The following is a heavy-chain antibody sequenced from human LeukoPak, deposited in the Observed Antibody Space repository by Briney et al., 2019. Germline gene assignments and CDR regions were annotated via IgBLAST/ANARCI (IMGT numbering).Heavy chain of an antibody. J-gene: IGHJ3*02. V-gene: IGHV4-34*01. CDR1: GGSFSGYY. CDR3: ARGVPLEGIFGVVINAFDI. D-gene: IGHD3-3*01. CDR2: INHSGST. Sequence: RTSETLSLTCAVYGGSFSGYYWSWIRQSPGKGLEWIGEINHSGSTNYNPSLKSRVTISVDTSKNQFSLKLNSVTAADTAVYYCARGVPLEGIFGVVINAFDIWGQGTMVTVSS.